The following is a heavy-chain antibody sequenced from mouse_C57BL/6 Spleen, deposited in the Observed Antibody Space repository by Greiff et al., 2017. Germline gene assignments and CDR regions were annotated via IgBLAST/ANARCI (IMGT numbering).Heavy chain of an antibody. CDR3: ARTYGNYYAMDY. J-gene: IGHJ4*01. V-gene: IGHV1-61*01. D-gene: IGHD1-1*02. CDR1: GYTFTSYW. Sequence: QVQLQQPGAELVRPGSSVKLSCKASGYTFTSYWMDWVKQRPGQGLEWIGNIYPSDSETHYNQKFKDKATLTVDKSSSTAYMQLSSLTSEDSAVYYCARTYGNYYAMDYWGQGTSVTVSS. CDR2: IYPSDSET.